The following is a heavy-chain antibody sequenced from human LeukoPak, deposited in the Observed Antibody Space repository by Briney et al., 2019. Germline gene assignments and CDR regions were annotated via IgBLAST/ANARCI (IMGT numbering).Heavy chain of an antibody. CDR3: ARGHGGNP. CDR2: IYTSGST. J-gene: IGHJ5*02. Sequence: SETLSLTCTVSGGSISSSSYYWSWIRQPAGKGLEWIGRIYTSGSTNYNPSLKSRVTMSVDTSKNQFSLKLSSVTAADTAVYYCARGHGGNPWGQGTLVTVSS. V-gene: IGHV4-61*02. CDR1: GGSISSSSYY. D-gene: IGHD4-23*01.